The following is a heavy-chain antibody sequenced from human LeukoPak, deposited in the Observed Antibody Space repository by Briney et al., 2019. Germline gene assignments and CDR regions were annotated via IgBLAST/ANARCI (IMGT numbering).Heavy chain of an antibody. CDR3: ANHLACGSTSCPLFDS. V-gene: IGHV3-21*01. D-gene: IGHD2-2*01. CDR1: GFTFSTYS. Sequence: GGSLRLSCTASGFTFSTYSMNWVRQAPGKGLEWVASISDRGTYIYYADSVKGRFTISRDNAKNSLYLQMNSLRAEDTAVYYCANHLACGSTSCPLFDSWGQGTLVTVSS. J-gene: IGHJ4*02. CDR2: ISDRGTYI.